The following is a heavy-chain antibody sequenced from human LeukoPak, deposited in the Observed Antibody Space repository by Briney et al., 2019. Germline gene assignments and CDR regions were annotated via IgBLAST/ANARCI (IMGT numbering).Heavy chain of an antibody. CDR3: AKSAATGKYYYYGMDV. J-gene: IGHJ6*02. V-gene: IGHV3-9*01. D-gene: IGHD6-13*01. Sequence: PGGSLRFSCAASGFTFDDYAMHWVRQAPGKGLEWVSGISWNSGSIGYADSVKGRFTISRDNAKNSLYLQMNSLRAEDTALYYCAKSAATGKYYYYGMDVWGQGTTVTVSS. CDR1: GFTFDDYA. CDR2: ISWNSGSI.